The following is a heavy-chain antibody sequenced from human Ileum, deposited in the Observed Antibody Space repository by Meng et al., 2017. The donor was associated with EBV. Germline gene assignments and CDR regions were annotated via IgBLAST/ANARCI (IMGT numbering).Heavy chain of an antibody. CDR1: VVTFSGYA. J-gene: IGHJ1*01. CDR3: AALSPTLHH. V-gene: IGHV3-73*02. Sequence: PLGAAGRLVRGRGALKVFGESLVVTFSGYALSWVCPASGRGLEWVCRSGIRASGYATAYAASVKGRFTVSRDYSRNAAFLQMTSLNTEDTAVYYCAALSPTLHHWGQGTLVTVSS. CDR2: SGIRASGYAT.